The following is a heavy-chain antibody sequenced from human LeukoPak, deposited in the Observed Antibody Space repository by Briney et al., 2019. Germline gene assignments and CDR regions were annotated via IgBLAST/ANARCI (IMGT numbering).Heavy chain of an antibody. Sequence: SETLSLTCAVSSGSISSYYWSWIRQPPGKGLEWIGYIYYSGSTNYNPSLKSRVTISVDTSKNQFSLKLSSVAAADTAVYYCARGKTYYDISKDAFDIWGQGTMVTVSS. V-gene: IGHV4-59*01. CDR2: IYYSGST. J-gene: IGHJ3*02. CDR1: SGSISSYY. D-gene: IGHD3-22*01. CDR3: ARGKTYYDISKDAFDI.